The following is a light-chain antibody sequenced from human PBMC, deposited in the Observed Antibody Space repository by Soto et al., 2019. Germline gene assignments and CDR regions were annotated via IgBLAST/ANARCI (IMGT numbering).Light chain of an antibody. CDR3: SSYAGNNIYV. J-gene: IGLJ1*01. CDR2: EVT. CDR1: SGDIGTYNF. Sequence: QSALTQPPSASGSPGQSVTISCTGTSGDIGTYNFVSWYQQHPGKAPKLMIYEVTKWPSGVPDRFSGSKSGNTASLTISGLQGEDEADYYCSSYAGNNIYVFGTGTKVTVL. V-gene: IGLV2-8*01.